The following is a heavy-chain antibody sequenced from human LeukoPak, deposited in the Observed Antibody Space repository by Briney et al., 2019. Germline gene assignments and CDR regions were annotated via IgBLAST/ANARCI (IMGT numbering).Heavy chain of an antibody. Sequence: SETLSLTCTVSGGSISSGGSRWSWIRQHPGKGLEWIGYIYYSGSTYYNPSLESRLTMSVDTSKNQFSLHLTSVTAADTAVYYCARDWGTYFDYWGQGTLVTVSS. D-gene: IGHD7-27*01. CDR1: GGSISSGGSR. CDR3: ARDWGTYFDY. J-gene: IGHJ4*02. CDR2: IYYSGST. V-gene: IGHV4-31*03.